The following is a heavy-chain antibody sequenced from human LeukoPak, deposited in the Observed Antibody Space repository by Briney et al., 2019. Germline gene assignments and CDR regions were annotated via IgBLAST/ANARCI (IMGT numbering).Heavy chain of an antibody. J-gene: IGHJ3*02. V-gene: IGHV4-31*03. Sequence: SETLSLTCTVSGGSISYGGYYWTWIRQHPGKGLEWIGTMHYSGDTHYNPSLKSRLTISVDTSKNHFSLKLSSVTAADTAMYYCARRVPDSSAPGIAFDIWGQGTMVTVSS. CDR2: MHYSGDT. CDR1: GGSISYGGYY. CDR3: ARRVPDSSAPGIAFDI. D-gene: IGHD3-22*01.